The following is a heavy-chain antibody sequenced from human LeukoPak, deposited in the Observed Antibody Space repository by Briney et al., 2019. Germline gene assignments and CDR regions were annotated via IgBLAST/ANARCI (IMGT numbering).Heavy chain of an antibody. D-gene: IGHD6-19*01. CDR2: INPNSGGT. J-gene: IGHJ3*02. Sequence: ASVKVSCKASGYTFTGYYMHWVRQAPGQGLEWMGWINPNSGGTNYAQKFQGRVTMTTDTSTSTAYMELRSLRSDDTAVYYCARGRRTIAVGDDAFDIWGQGKMFTVSS. CDR1: GYTFTGYY. CDR3: ARGRRTIAVGDDAFDI. V-gene: IGHV1-2*02.